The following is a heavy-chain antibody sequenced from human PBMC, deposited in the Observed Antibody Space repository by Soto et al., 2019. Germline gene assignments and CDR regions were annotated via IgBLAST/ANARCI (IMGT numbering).Heavy chain of an antibody. D-gene: IGHD3-22*01. V-gene: IGHV4-30-2*01. Sequence: PSETLSLTCTVSGGSINSGGYSWTWIRQPPGKGLEWIGFIYHTGTTYYNPSLKSRVNISVDRSKNQFSLKLNSVTAADTAVYYFARGVNYYDSSGSSWFDPWGQGALVTVSS. CDR3: ARGVNYYDSSGSSWFDP. J-gene: IGHJ5*02. CDR1: GGSINSGGYS. CDR2: IYHTGTT.